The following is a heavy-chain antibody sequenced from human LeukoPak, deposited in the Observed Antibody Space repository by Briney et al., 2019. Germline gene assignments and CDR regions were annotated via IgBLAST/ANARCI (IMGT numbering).Heavy chain of an antibody. CDR1: GGSISSYY. J-gene: IGHJ5*02. D-gene: IGHD4-11*01. CDR2: IYYSGST. V-gene: IGHV4-59*12. Sequence: SETLSLTCTVSGGSISSYYWSWLRQPPGKGLEWIGYIYYSGSTNYNPSLKSRVTISVDTSKKQFSLKLSSVTAADTAVYYCAKSNAWDWFDPWGQGTLVTVSS. CDR3: AKSNAWDWFDP.